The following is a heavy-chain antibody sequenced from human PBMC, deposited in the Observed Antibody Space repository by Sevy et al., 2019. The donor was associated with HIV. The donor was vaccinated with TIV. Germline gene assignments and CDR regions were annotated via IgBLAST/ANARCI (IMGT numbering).Heavy chain of an antibody. V-gene: IGHV1-18*01. CDR3: ARLGWHIVVVTALPSYGMDV. J-gene: IGHJ6*02. D-gene: IGHD2-21*02. Sequence: ASVKVSCKASGYTFTSYGISWVRQAPGQGLEGMGWISAYNGNTNYAQKLQGRVTMTTDTSTSTAYIELSSLRSDDTAVYYCARLGWHIVVVTALPSYGMDVWGQGTTVTVSS. CDR2: ISAYNGNT. CDR1: GYTFTSYG.